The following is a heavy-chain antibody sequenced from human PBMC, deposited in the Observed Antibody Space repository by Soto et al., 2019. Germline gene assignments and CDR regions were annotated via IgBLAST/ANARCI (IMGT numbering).Heavy chain of an antibody. Sequence: GGSLRLSCVSSGFSFSAFSMNWVRQAPGKGLEWISYISSSSSTIYYADSLKGRFTISTDNAKNSLYLQMDSLRDEDTAVYYCAREGGRHSSPIRCYNAFDSWGQGTMVTVSS. V-gene: IGHV3-48*02. CDR2: ISSSSSTI. D-gene: IGHD2-2*02. J-gene: IGHJ3*02. CDR3: AREGGRHSSPIRCYNAFDS. CDR1: GFSFSAFS.